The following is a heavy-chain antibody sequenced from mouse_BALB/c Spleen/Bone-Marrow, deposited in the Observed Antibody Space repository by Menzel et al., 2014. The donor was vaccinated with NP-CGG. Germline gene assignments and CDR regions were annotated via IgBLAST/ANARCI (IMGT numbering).Heavy chain of an antibody. D-gene: IGHD4-1*01. V-gene: IGHV1-14*01. CDR3: AAGRDYSDY. Sequence: EVQLQQSGPELVKPGASVKMSCKASGYTFSSYIMHWVKQKPGQGLEWIGYINPYNDGTNYNEKFKGKATLTSDKSSSTAYMELSSLTSEDSAVYYCAAGRDYSDYWGQGTTLTVSS. CDR2: INPYNDGT. CDR1: GYTFSSYI. J-gene: IGHJ2*01.